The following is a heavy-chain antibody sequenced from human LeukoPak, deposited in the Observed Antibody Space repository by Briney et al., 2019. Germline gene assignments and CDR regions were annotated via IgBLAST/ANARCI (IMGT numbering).Heavy chain of an antibody. D-gene: IGHD3-16*01. CDR1: GFTFSSYA. Sequence: PGGSLRLSCAASGFTFSSYAMSWVRQAPGKGLEWVSAISGSGGSTNYADSVQGRFTISRDNSTNTVYLQMNGLRAEDTAVYYCAKETSRGELRPGDRPMDYWGPGTLVTVSS. CDR2: ISGSGGST. V-gene: IGHV3-23*01. J-gene: IGHJ4*02. CDR3: AKETSRGELRPGDRPMDY.